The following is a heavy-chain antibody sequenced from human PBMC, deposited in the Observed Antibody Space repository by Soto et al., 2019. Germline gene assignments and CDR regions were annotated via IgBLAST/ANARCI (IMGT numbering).Heavy chain of an antibody. CDR3: ARDRCYDGTCYSASDS. D-gene: IGHD2-15*01. CDR1: GFIFSSYD. Sequence: PGGSLRLSCAASGFIFSSYDMNWVRQAPGKGLEWVSYISRSGRTIYYADSVKGRFTISRDNDRNSLYLEMNSLRDEDTAVYYCARDRCYDGTCYSASDSWGQGTLVTVSS. CDR2: ISRSGRTI. V-gene: IGHV3-48*02. J-gene: IGHJ5*01.